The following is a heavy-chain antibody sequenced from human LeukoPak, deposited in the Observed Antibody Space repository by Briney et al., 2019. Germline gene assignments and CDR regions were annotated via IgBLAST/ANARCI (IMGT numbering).Heavy chain of an antibody. V-gene: IGHV4-39*07. Sequence: SETLSLTCTVSGGSISSSSYYWGWIRQPPGKGLEWIGNIYYTGSTYYNPSLKSRVTISVDTSKNQFSLKLSSVTAADTAVYYCARRPPGGHTDYWGQGTLVTVSS. CDR1: GGSISSSSYY. J-gene: IGHJ4*02. D-gene: IGHD6-25*01. CDR2: IYYTGST. CDR3: ARRPPGGHTDY.